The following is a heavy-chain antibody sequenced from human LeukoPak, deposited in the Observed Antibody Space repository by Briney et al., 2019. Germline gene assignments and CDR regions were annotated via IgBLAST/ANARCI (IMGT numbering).Heavy chain of an antibody. CDR3: ARVQLDDYVWGSYRSGTIDY. CDR1: GGSISSSSYY. CDR2: IYYSGST. J-gene: IGHJ4*02. Sequence: PSETLSLTCTVSGGSISSSSYYWGWIRQPPGKGLEWIGSIYYSGSTYYNPSLKSRVTISVDTSKNQFSLKLSSVTAADTAVYYCARVQLDDYVWGSYRSGTIDYWGQGTLVTVSS. D-gene: IGHD3-16*02. V-gene: IGHV4-39*07.